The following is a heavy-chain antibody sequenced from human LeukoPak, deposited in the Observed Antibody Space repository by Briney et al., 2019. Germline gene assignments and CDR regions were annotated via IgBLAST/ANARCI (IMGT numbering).Heavy chain of an antibody. Sequence: GGSLRLSCAASGFTFSSYSMNWVRQAPGKGLEWVSSISSSSSYIYYADSVKGRYTISRGNAKNSLYLQMNSLRAEDTAVYYCASGRNYYDSSAAAFDIWGQRTMVTVSS. D-gene: IGHD3-22*01. J-gene: IGHJ3*02. CDR3: ASGRNYYDSSAAAFDI. CDR2: ISSSSSYI. V-gene: IGHV3-21*01. CDR1: GFTFSSYS.